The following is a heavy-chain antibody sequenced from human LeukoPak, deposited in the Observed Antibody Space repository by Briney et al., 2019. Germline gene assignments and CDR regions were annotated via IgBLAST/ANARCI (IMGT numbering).Heavy chain of an antibody. V-gene: IGHV1-18*01. Sequence: ASVKVSCKASGYIFSNYGISWARQAPGQGLEWMGGMSDHNGNPNYAQKFEGRVTMTTDTSTSTAYMELTSLTSDDPAVYYFARESVVGAPYADHWGQGTLVTVSS. CDR2: MSDHNGNP. CDR3: ARESVVGAPYADH. J-gene: IGHJ4*02. D-gene: IGHD2-15*01. CDR1: GYIFSNYG.